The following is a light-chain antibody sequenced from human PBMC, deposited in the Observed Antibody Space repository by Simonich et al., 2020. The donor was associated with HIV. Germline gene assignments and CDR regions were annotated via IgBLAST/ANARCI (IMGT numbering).Light chain of an antibody. CDR2: GAS. CDR1: PSVSSSY. V-gene: IGKV3-20*01. CDR3: QQYGSSPYT. Sequence: EIVLTPSPGPLSLSPGGRATLSCRARPSVSSSYLAWYQQKPGQAPRLLIYGASSRATGIPDRFSGSGSGTDFTLTISRLEPEDFAVYYCQQYGSSPYTFGQGTKLEIK. J-gene: IGKJ2*01.